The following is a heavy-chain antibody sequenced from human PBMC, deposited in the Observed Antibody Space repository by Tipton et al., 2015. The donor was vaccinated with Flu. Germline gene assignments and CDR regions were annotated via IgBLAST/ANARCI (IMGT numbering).Heavy chain of an antibody. CDR1: GFIFSTYG. Sequence: GSLRLSCAASGFIFSTYGMHWVRQAPGKGLEWIGEIYHEVYTNYNPSLGSRLTISVDKSKNQFSLKLTSVTAADTAVYYCASGKDYNWGGPWGQGTLVTVSS. J-gene: IGHJ5*02. CDR2: IYHEVYT. D-gene: IGHD1-1*01. V-gene: IGHV4-4*02. CDR3: ASGKDYNWGGP.